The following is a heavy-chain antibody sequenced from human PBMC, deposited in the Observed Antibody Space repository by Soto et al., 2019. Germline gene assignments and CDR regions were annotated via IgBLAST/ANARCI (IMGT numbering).Heavy chain of an antibody. CDR3: ARDPAYYAILTGGRSYYMDV. D-gene: IGHD3-9*01. CDR2: MNSDGSTT. CDR1: EFTFSNYW. Sequence: EVQLVESGGGLVQPGGSLRLSCAASEFTFSNYWMYWVRQAPGKGLVWVSHMNSDGSTTTYADSVKGRFTISRDNANNTLYLQMNSLSAEDTAVYFCARDPAYYAILTGGRSYYMDVWGKGTTVTVSS. J-gene: IGHJ6*03. V-gene: IGHV3-74*01.